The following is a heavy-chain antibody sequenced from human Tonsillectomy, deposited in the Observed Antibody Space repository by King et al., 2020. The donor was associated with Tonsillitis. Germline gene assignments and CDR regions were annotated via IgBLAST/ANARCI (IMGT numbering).Heavy chain of an antibody. D-gene: IGHD6-19*01. J-gene: IGHJ4*02. CDR1: GFTFSSSS. CDR3: VRRGGSGWPFGS. Sequence: VQLVESGGGLVQPGGSLRLSCAASGFTFSSSSMNWVRQAPGKGLAGVANINPDGSEKNYVDSVKGRFTISRDNAKNSLYLQMNSLRAEDTAVFYCVRRGGSGWPFGSWGQGTLVTVSS. V-gene: IGHV3-7*01. CDR2: INPDGSEK.